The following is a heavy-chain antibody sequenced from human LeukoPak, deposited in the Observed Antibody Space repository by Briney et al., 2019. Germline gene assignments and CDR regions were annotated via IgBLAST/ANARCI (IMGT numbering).Heavy chain of an antibody. Sequence: TQTLSLTCTVSGGSISSGGYYWSWPRQHPGKGLEGIGYFYYSGSTYYTPSISSRVTISVDTSKNQCSLKLSSVTAADTAVYYCARDRLLGYCSSTSCTYNWFDPWGQGTLVTVSS. CDR2: FYYSGST. D-gene: IGHD2-2*01. CDR3: ARDRLLGYCSSTSCTYNWFDP. V-gene: IGHV4-31*03. J-gene: IGHJ5*02. CDR1: GGSISSGGYY.